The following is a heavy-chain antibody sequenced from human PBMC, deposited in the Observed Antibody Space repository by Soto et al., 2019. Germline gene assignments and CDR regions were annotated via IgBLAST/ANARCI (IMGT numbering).Heavy chain of an antibody. D-gene: IGHD3-9*01. J-gene: IGHJ4*02. CDR1: GYTLTELS. V-gene: IGHV1-24*01. CDR2: FDPEDGET. CDR3: ARGSGDIFSCYYDHNSDYFDY. Sequence: ASVKVSCKVSGYTLTELSMHWVRQVPVKGLEWMGGFDPEDGETIYAQKFQDRVTMTEDTSTETAYMELSSLRSEDTAVYYCARGSGDIFSCYYDHNSDYFDYWGQGTLVTVSS.